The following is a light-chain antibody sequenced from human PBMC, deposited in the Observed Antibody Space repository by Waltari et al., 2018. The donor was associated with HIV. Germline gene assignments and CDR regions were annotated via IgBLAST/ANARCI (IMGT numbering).Light chain of an antibody. CDR2: RNN. V-gene: IGLV1-47*01. J-gene: IGLJ2*01. Sequence: QSVLTQPPSASGTPGQSVAISCSGTSSNIGTTYVYWYQQFPGTAPKLLIYRNNKRPSGVPDRFSGAKSGTSASLAISGLRSDDEADYYCAAWDDTLTVVFGGGTKLTVL. CDR3: AAWDDTLTVV. CDR1: SSNIGTTY.